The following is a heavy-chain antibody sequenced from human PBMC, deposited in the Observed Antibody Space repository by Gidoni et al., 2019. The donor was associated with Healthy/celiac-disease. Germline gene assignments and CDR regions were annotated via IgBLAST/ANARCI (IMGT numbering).Heavy chain of an antibody. Sequence: QVQLVESGGGVVQPGRSLRLSCAASGFTFRSYGMHWVRQAPGKGLEWVAVIWYDGSNKYYADSVKGRFTISRDNSKNTLYLQMNSLRAEDTAVYYCARGDSGSYYEVGNWFDPWGQGTLVTVSS. CDR2: IWYDGSNK. J-gene: IGHJ5*02. CDR3: ARGDSGSYYEVGNWFDP. CDR1: GFTFRSYG. D-gene: IGHD1-26*01. V-gene: IGHV3-33*01.